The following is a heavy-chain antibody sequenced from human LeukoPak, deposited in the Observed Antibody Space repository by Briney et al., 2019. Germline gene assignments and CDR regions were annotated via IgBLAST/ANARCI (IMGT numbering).Heavy chain of an antibody. CDR1: GYSFTSYW. D-gene: IGHD2-15*01. J-gene: IGHJ4*02. CDR3: ARRYCSGGSCYPDNFDY. CDR2: IYPGDSDT. Sequence: GESLKISCKGSGYSFTSYWIGWVRQMPGKGLEWMGIIYPGDSDTRYSPSFQGQVTISADKSISTAYLQWSSLKASDTAMYYCARRYCSGGSCYPDNFDYWGQGTLVTVSS. V-gene: IGHV5-51*01.